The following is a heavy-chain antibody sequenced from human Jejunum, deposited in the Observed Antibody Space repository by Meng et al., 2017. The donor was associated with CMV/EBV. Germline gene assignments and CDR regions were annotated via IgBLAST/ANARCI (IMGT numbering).Heavy chain of an antibody. CDR2: IKSDGTRI. J-gene: IGHJ4*02. D-gene: IGHD3-3*02. CDR3: VRNQDGLAGHFDS. CDR1: GSISNNYW. V-gene: IGHV3-74*01. Sequence: EVQVVESXXXXVXXGGSLRLSCAVSGSISNNYWVDWVRQVPGKGPVWVSRIKSDGTRINYADSVKGRFTVSRDNAKNTVYLQMNSLRDEDTAVYYCVRNQDGLAGHFDSWGQGTLVTVSS.